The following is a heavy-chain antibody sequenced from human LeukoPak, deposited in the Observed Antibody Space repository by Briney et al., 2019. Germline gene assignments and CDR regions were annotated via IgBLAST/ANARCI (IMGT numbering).Heavy chain of an antibody. Sequence: SETLSLTCTVSGGSISSYYWSWIRQPAGKGLEWIGRIYTSGSTNYNPSLKSRVTMSVDTSKNQFSLKLSSVTAADTAVYYCARDKDYVWGHPQVGAFDIWGQGTMVTVSS. V-gene: IGHV4-4*07. J-gene: IGHJ3*02. D-gene: IGHD3-16*01. CDR2: IYTSGST. CDR3: ARDKDYVWGHPQVGAFDI. CDR1: GGSISSYY.